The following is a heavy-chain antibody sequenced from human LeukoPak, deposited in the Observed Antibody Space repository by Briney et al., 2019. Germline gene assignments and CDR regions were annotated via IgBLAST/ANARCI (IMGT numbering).Heavy chain of an antibody. J-gene: IGHJ2*01. D-gene: IGHD7-27*01. CDR2: IYYSGST. CDR1: GGSISSYY. CDR3: ARNWGGNWYFDL. V-gene: IGHV4-59*08. Sequence: SETLSLTCTVSGGSISSYYWSWVRQPPGKGLEWTGYIYYSGSTNYNPSLKSRVTISVDTSKNQFSLKLSSVTAADTAVYYCARNWGGNWYFDLWGRGTLVTVSS.